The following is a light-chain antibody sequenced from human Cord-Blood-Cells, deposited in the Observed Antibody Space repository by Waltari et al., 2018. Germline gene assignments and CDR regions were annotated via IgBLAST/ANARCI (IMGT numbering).Light chain of an antibody. CDR1: QGISSW. Sequence: DIQMTQSPSTLSASVGDRVTITCRARQGISSWLAWYQQKPGKAPKLLIYKASSLESGVPSRFSGSGSGTEFTLTIISLQPDDFATYYCQQYNSYSPWTFGQGTKVEIK. J-gene: IGKJ1*01. V-gene: IGKV1-5*03. CDR2: KAS. CDR3: QQYNSYSPWT.